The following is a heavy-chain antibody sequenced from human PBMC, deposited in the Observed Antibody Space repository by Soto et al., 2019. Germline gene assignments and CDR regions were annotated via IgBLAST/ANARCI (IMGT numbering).Heavy chain of an antibody. CDR1: GGSISSGGYS. V-gene: IGHV4-61*08. Sequence: PSETLSLTCAVSGGSISSGGYSWSWIRQPPGKGLEWIGYIYYSGSTNYNPSLKSRVTISVDTSKNQFSLKLSSVTAADTAVYYCARQGSGWFSNLYYFVYWGQGTLVTVSS. J-gene: IGHJ4*02. D-gene: IGHD6-19*01. CDR2: IYYSGST. CDR3: ARQGSGWFSNLYYFVY.